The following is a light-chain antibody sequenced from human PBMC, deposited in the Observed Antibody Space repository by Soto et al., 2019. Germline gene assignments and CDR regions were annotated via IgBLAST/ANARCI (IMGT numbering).Light chain of an antibody. CDR3: QQYGRSPT. CDR1: QSVSSNY. J-gene: IGKJ1*01. Sequence: EIVLTQSPGTLSLSPGERATLSCRSSQSVSSNYLAWYQQKPDQAPRLVIYDVSGRATGIPDRFSGSGSGTDFTLTISRLEPEDFAVYYCQQYGRSPTFGHGTKVEIK. CDR2: DVS. V-gene: IGKV3-20*01.